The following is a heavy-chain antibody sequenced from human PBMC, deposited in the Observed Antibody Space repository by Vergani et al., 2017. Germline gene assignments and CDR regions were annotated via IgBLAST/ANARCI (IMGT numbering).Heavy chain of an antibody. J-gene: IGHJ3*02. Sequence: EVQLVESGGGLVKPGGSLRLSCAASGFTFSSYSMNWVRQAPGKGLEWVSSISSSSSYIYYADSVQGRFTISRDNAKNSLYLQMNSLRAEDTAVYYCARSLTIFGVSTDSFDIWGQGTMVTVSS. V-gene: IGHV3-21*01. CDR1: GFTFSSYS. CDR3: ARSLTIFGVSTDSFDI. D-gene: IGHD3-3*01. CDR2: ISSSSSYI.